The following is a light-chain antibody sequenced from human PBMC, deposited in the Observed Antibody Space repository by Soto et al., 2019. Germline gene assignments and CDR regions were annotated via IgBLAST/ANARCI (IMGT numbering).Light chain of an antibody. CDR3: SSYAGSNKFAV. J-gene: IGLJ7*01. CDR2: DVT. CDR1: SSDVGGYNY. Sequence: QSALTQPPSASGSPGQSVTISCTGTSSDVGGYNYVSWYQQHPGKAPKLMIYDVTKRPSGVPDRFSGSMSGNTASLTVSGLQAEDEAHYYCSSYAGSNKFAVFGGGTQLTVL. V-gene: IGLV2-8*01.